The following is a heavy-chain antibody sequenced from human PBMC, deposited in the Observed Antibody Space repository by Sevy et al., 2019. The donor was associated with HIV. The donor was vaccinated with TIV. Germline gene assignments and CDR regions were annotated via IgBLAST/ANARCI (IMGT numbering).Heavy chain of an antibody. CDR2: ISYDGKMI. CDR1: AFSFDDYG. Sequence: GGSLRLSCAVSAFSFDDYGMHWVRQAPGKGLEWLAVISYDGKMIYYADSVKGRFTVSRDNSKSTLFLQMNSLRAEDTALYYCARNHYDSRGXPEIDNWGQGTQVTVSS. D-gene: IGHD3-22*01. V-gene: IGHV3-30*03. CDR3: ARNHYDSRGXPEIDN. J-gene: IGHJ4*02.